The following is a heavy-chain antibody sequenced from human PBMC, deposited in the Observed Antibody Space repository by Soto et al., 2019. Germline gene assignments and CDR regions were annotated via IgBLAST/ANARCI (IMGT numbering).Heavy chain of an antibody. Sequence: PGGSLRLSCAASGFTFRSYGMHWVRQAPGKGLEWVAVIWYDGSNKYYADSVKGRFTISRDNSKNTLYLQMNSLRAEDTAVYYCARDLESSWFNRIYYYYGMDVWGQGTTVTVSS. J-gene: IGHJ6*02. D-gene: IGHD6-13*01. V-gene: IGHV3-33*01. CDR2: IWYDGSNK. CDR3: ARDLESSWFNRIYYYYGMDV. CDR1: GFTFRSYG.